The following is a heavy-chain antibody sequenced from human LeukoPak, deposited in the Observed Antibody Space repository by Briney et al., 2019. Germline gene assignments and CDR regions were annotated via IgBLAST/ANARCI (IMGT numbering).Heavy chain of an antibody. D-gene: IGHD3-10*01. CDR2: ISGSGGST. CDR1: GFTFSSYG. V-gene: IGHV3-23*01. Sequence: GGSLRLSCAASGFTFSSYGMSWVRQAPGKGLEWVSAISGSGGSTYYADSVKGRFTISRDNSKNTLYLQMNSLRAEDTAVYYCAKDPSVWFGESFDYWGQGTLVTVSS. J-gene: IGHJ4*02. CDR3: AKDPSVWFGESFDY.